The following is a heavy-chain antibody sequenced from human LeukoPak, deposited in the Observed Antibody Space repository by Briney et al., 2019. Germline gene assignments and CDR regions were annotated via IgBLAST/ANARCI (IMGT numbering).Heavy chain of an antibody. CDR3: ARDRDIVLMVYAPSGGFDP. J-gene: IGHJ5*02. Sequence: GGSLRLSCAASGLTFSSYGMSWIRQAPGKGLEWVSYISSSGSTIYYADSVKGRFTISRDNAKNSLYLQMNSLRAEDTAVYCCARDRDIVLMVYAPSGGFDPWGQGTLVTVSS. V-gene: IGHV3-48*04. D-gene: IGHD2-8*01. CDR1: GLTFSSYG. CDR2: ISSSGSTI.